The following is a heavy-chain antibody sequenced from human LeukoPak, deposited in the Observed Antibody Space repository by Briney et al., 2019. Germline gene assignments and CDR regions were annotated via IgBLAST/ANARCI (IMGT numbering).Heavy chain of an antibody. Sequence: SETLSLTCTVSGDSVRSNYWNWIRQPPGKGLEWIGYIYHTGSTNYNPSLESRVTISVDTSQNQFSLKLSSVTAADTAVYYCATRDSGSYSYWGQGTLVTVSS. V-gene: IGHV4-59*08. D-gene: IGHD1-26*01. CDR2: IYHTGST. CDR3: ATRDSGSYSY. CDR1: GDSVRSNY. J-gene: IGHJ4*02.